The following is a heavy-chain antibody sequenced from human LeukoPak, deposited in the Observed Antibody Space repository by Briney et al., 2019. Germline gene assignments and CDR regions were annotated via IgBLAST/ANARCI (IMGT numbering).Heavy chain of an antibody. CDR3: AREKYVRRLTEY. CDR2: IYPGDSDT. J-gene: IGHJ4*02. Sequence: GESLKVSCKGSGYSFTTYWIAWVRQLPGKGLEWMGIIYPGDSDTRYSPSFQGQVTISADKSINTAYLQWSSLKASDTAIYYCAREKYVRRLTEYWGQGTPVTVSS. CDR1: GYSFTTYW. D-gene: IGHD3-10*02. V-gene: IGHV5-51*01.